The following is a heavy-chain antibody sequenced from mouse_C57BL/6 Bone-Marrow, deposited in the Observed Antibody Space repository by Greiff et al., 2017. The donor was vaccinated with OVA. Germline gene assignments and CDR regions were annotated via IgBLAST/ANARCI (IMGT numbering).Heavy chain of an antibody. CDR2: ISDGGSYT. CDR1: GFTFSSYA. Sequence: EVKVEESGGGLVKPGGSLKLSCAASGFTFSSYAMSWVRQTPEKRLEWVATISDGGSYTYYPDNVKGRFTISTDNATNNLYLQMSHLKSEDTTMYYCARDPIYYDYPYAMDYWGQGTSVTVSS. V-gene: IGHV5-4*01. D-gene: IGHD2-4*01. J-gene: IGHJ4*01. CDR3: ARDPIYYDYPYAMDY.